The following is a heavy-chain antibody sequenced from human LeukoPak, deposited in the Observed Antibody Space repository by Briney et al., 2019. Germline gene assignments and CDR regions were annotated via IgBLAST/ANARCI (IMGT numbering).Heavy chain of an antibody. CDR3: ARDVQRWLDP. J-gene: IGHJ5*02. D-gene: IGHD5-18*01. CDR2: INPSGGST. CDR1: GYTFTSYY. Sequence: ASVNVSCKASGYTFTSYYMHWVRQAPGQRLEWMGVINPSGGSTSYAQKLQGRVTMNRDISKSPVYMELSSLRSEDTAVYYCARDVQRWLDPWGQGTLVTVSS. V-gene: IGHV1-46*01.